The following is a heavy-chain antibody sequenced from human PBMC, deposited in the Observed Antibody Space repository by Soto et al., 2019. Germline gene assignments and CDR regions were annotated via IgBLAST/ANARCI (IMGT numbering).Heavy chain of an antibody. Sequence: EVQLLESGGGLVQPGGSLRLSCAASGFTFTTYAMGWVRQAPGKGLGWVSSMSTSASSTYYADSVKGRFTLSRDSSKNTLSLQRISLRAEDTAVYYCAKRAGGSSSCGFDYWGPGTLVTVSS. J-gene: IGHJ4*02. D-gene: IGHD6-6*01. V-gene: IGHV3-23*01. CDR1: GFTFTTYA. CDR3: AKRAGGSSSCGFDY. CDR2: MSTSASST.